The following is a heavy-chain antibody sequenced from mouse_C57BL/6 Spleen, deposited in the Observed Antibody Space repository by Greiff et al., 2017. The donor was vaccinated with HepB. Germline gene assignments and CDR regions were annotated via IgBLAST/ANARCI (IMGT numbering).Heavy chain of an antibody. CDR2: IYPGDGDT. V-gene: IGHV1-82*01. D-gene: IGHD2-5*01. J-gene: IGHJ4*01. Sequence: VQLQQSGPELVKPGASVKISCKASGYAFSSSWMNWVKQRPGKGLEWIGRIYPGDGDTNYNGKFKGKATLTADKSSSTAYMQLSSLTSEDSAVYFCARRGDSNYEGAIDYWGQGTSVTVSS. CDR3: ARRGDSNYEGAIDY. CDR1: GYAFSSSW.